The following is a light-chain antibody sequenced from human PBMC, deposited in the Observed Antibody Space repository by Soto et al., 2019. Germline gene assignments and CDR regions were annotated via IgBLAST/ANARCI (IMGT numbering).Light chain of an antibody. CDR3: QQRSAWPLT. CDR2: DIS. J-gene: IGKJ4*01. CDR1: QSVGSH. V-gene: IGKV3-11*01. Sequence: EIVLTQSPASLSLSPGERATLSCRASQSVGSHFAWYQQKPGQGPRLGIYDISKRATGIPARFSGSGFGTDFTLTISSLEPEDFAVYFCQQRSAWPLTFGGGTKVDI.